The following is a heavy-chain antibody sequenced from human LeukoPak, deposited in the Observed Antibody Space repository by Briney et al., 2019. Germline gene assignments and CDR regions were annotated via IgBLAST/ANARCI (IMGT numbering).Heavy chain of an antibody. J-gene: IGHJ4*02. CDR1: GFTFSSYE. CDR3: ARDGVGAYHYFDY. D-gene: IGHD1-26*01. Sequence: GGSLRLSCAASGFTFSSYEMNWVHQAPGKGLEWVSYISSSGSTIYYADSVKGRFTISRDNAKNSLYLQMNSLRAEDTAVYYCARDGVGAYHYFDYWGQGTLVTVSS. V-gene: IGHV3-48*03. CDR2: ISSSGSTI.